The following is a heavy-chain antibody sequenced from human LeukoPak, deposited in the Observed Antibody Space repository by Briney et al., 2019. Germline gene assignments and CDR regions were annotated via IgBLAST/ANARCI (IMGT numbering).Heavy chain of an antibody. CDR1: GFKFEDYG. CDR3: AKDIGYSYGYYYYMDV. CDR2: IDWNGGST. V-gene: IGHV3-20*04. Sequence: GGSLRLSCAASGFKFEDYGMTWVRQAPGKGLEWVSGIDWNGGSTGYADSVKGRFTISRDNAKNSLYLQMSSLRAEDTAVYYCAKDIGYSYGYYYYMDVWGKGTTVTVSS. D-gene: IGHD5-18*01. J-gene: IGHJ6*03.